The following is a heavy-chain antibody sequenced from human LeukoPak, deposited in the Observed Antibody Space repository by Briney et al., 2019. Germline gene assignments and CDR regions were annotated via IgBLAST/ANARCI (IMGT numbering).Heavy chain of an antibody. CDR3: AREGLNMVRGVIPKEAWGWFDP. CDR1: GYTFTNYG. Sequence: GASVKVSCKASGYTFTNYGISWVRQAPGQGLEWMGWISAYNGNTNYAQKLQGRVTMTTDTSTSTAYMELSSLRSEDTAVYYCAREGLNMVRGVIPKEAWGWFDPWGQGTLVTVSS. J-gene: IGHJ5*02. CDR2: ISAYNGNT. V-gene: IGHV1-18*01. D-gene: IGHD3-10*01.